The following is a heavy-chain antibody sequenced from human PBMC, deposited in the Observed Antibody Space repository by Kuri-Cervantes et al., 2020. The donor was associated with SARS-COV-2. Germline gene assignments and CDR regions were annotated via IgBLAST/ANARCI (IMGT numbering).Heavy chain of an antibody. J-gene: IGHJ3*02. Sequence: SGPTLVKPTQPLTLTCTFSGFSLRTSGVGVGWIRQPPGKALECLALIYWNSDIRYSPSLRSRLTVTKDTSNNQVVLRMTTMDPVDTGTYYCAHTYYDFWSGHYTGAFDMWGQGTVVTVSS. D-gene: IGHD3-3*01. CDR2: IYWNSDI. CDR1: GFSLRTSGVG. CDR3: AHTYYDFWSGHYTGAFDM. V-gene: IGHV2-5*01.